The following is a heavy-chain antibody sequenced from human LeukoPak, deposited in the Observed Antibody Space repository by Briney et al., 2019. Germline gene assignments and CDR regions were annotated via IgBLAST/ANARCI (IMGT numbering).Heavy chain of an antibody. V-gene: IGHV3-7*01. CDR2: INQDGRIQ. CDR3: SRSLDY. J-gene: IGHJ4*02. Sequence: VGSLRLSCAASGFPFSDHWMDWVRQAPGKGVEWVANINQDGRIQYYADSVRGRFIISRNNAKNSLYLQMYSLRAEDTAIYFCSRSLDYLGQGALVTVSS. CDR1: GFPFSDHW.